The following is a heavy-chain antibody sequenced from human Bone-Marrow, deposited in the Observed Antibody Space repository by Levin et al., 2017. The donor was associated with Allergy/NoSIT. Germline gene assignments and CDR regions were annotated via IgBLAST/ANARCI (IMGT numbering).Heavy chain of an antibody. CDR1: GFTFSSYA. Sequence: QSGGSLRLSCAASGFTFSSYAMSWVRQAPGKGLEWVSAISGSGGSTYYADSVKGRFTISRDNSKNTLYLQMNSLRAEDTAVYYCASAGATIPGGRYYYYYYGMDVWGQGTTVTVSS. CDR2: ISGSGGST. D-gene: IGHD5-12*01. J-gene: IGHJ6*02. V-gene: IGHV3-23*01. CDR3: ASAGATIPGGRYYYYYYGMDV.